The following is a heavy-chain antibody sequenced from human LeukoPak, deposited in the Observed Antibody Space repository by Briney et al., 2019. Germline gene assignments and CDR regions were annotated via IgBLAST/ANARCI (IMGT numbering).Heavy chain of an antibody. CDR3: ARAKRNGFDI. V-gene: IGHV3-7*04. CDR2: IKQDGSEK. CDR1: GFTFSDYY. J-gene: IGHJ3*02. Sequence: GGSLRLSCAASGFTFSDYYMTWIRQAPGKGLEWVANIKQDGSEKYYVDSVKGRFTISRDNAKNSLYLQMNSLRAEDTAVYYCARAKRNGFDIWGQGTMVTVSS.